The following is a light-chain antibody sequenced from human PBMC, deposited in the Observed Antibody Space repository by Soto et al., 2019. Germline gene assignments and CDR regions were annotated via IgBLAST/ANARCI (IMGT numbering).Light chain of an antibody. J-gene: IGKJ5*01. V-gene: IGKV1-5*01. Sequence: DIQMTQSPSSLSASVGDRVTITCRASQTISDSLAWYQQKPGKAPDLLISDVSSLERGVASRFSGSGSGTDFTLTISSLQPDDLATYYCQHHDGPPQPSGQVTRPEI. CDR3: QHHDGPPQP. CDR1: QTISDS. CDR2: DVS.